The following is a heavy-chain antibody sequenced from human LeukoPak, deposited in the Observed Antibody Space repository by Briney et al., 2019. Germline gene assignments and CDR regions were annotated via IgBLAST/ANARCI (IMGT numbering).Heavy chain of an antibody. CDR3: AREPVPQDYGDTVNAYDL. J-gene: IGHJ3*01. D-gene: IGHD4-17*01. Sequence: SETPSLTCAVYGGSLSGHYWSWIRQSPGKGLEWIGDIHHDGRTKYSPSLKSRVSILLDTSKNEVSLRLTPVTAADTALYFCAREPVPQDYGDTVNAYDLWGQGTMVIVPS. V-gene: IGHV4-34*01. CDR1: GGSLSGHY. CDR2: IHHDGRT.